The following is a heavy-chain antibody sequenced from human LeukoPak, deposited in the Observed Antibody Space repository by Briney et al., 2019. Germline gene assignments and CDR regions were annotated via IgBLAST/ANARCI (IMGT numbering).Heavy chain of an antibody. CDR3: ARDGVYGNWFDP. CDR2: IYTSGST. Sequence: SETLSLTCTVSGGSISSGSYYWSWIRQPAGKGLEWIGRIYTSGSTNYNPSLKSRVTMSVDTSKNQFSLKLSSVTAADTAVYYCARDGVYGNWFDPWGQGTLVTVSS. CDR1: GGSISSGSYY. D-gene: IGHD2-8*01. J-gene: IGHJ5*02. V-gene: IGHV4-61*02.